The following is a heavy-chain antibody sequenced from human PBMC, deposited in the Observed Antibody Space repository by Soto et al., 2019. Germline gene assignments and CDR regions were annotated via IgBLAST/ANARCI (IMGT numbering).Heavy chain of an antibody. CDR1: GYSFAGYW. CDR3: ARQIYDSDTGPNFQYYFDS. CDR2: IDPSDSQT. J-gene: IGHJ4*02. V-gene: IGHV5-10-1*01. D-gene: IGHD3-22*01. Sequence: PGESLKISCKGSGYSFAGYWITWVRQKPGKGLEWMGRIDPSDSQTYYSPSFRGHVAISATKSITTVFLQWSSLRASDTAMYYCARQIYDSDTGPNFQYYFDSWGQGTPVTVSS.